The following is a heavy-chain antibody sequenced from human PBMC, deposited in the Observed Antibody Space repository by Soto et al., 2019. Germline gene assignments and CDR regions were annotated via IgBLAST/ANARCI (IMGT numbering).Heavy chain of an antibody. CDR3: AKNPRNSGWSD. J-gene: IGHJ4*02. D-gene: IGHD6-19*01. Sequence: GGSLRLSCAASGFTFSSYAMTWFRQAPGKGLEWVSGINTSGDSTYYADSVKGRFTISRDNSKNTLYLQMNSLRAEDTAVYYCAKNPRNSGWSDSAQGTLVTVST. CDR2: INTSGDST. CDR1: GFTFSSYA. V-gene: IGHV3-23*01.